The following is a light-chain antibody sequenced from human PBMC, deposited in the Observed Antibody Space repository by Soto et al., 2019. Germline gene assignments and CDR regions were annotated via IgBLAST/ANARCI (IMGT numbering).Light chain of an antibody. J-gene: IGKJ4*01. CDR1: QSVSSY. CDR3: QQRSNWPLT. CDR2: DAS. Sequence: EIVLTQSPATLSLSPGERATLSCRASQSVSSYLTWYQQKHGQAPRRLLYDASNRATGIPARFSGSGSGTDFTLTISSLEPEDFAVYYCQQRSNWPLTFGGGTKVEIK. V-gene: IGKV3-11*01.